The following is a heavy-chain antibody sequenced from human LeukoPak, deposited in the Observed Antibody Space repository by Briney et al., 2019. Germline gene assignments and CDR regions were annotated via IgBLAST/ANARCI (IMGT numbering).Heavy chain of an antibody. CDR3: ALIGVVIPPDTYDV. Sequence: GGSLRLSCSAFGFTFGDYAFHWVRQAPGKGLEWLAFIRYDGSDSYYADSVKGRFTISRDNSKNTLYLQMDSLRTEDTAFYYCALIGVVIPPDTYDVWGQGTLVTVSS. V-gene: IGHV3-30*02. CDR2: IRYDGSDS. CDR1: GFTFGDYA. J-gene: IGHJ3*01. D-gene: IGHD2-21*01.